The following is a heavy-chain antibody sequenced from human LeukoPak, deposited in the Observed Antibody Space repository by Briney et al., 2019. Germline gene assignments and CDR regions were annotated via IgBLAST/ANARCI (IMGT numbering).Heavy chain of an antibody. V-gene: IGHV3-30-3*01. CDR2: ISYDGTNK. CDR3: ARERYCSSISCLRDAFDI. D-gene: IGHD2-2*01. J-gene: IGHJ3*02. Sequence: GRSLRLSCAASGFTFSSYAMRWVRQAPGKGLEWLTVISYDGTNKYYADSVKGRFTISRDNSKNTLYLQMNSLRDEDTAVYYCARERYCSSISCLRDAFDIWGQGTTVSVSS. CDR1: GFTFSSYA.